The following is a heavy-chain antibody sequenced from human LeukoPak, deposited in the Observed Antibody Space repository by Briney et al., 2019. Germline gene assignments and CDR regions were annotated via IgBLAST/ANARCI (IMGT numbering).Heavy chain of an antibody. V-gene: IGHV4-39*07. J-gene: IGHJ5*02. CDR2: IYYSGST. CDR3: ASTVGWLQFGLAIYH. CDR1: GGSISSSSYY. D-gene: IGHD5-24*01. Sequence: SETLSLTCTVSGGSISSSSYYWGWIRQPPGKGLEWIGSIYYSGSTYYSPSLKSRITISVDTSKNQFSLKVRSVTAADTATYYCASTVGWLQFGLAIYHWGQGTLVTVSS.